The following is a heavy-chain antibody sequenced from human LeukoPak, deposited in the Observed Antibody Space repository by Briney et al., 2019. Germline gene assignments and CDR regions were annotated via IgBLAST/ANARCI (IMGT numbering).Heavy chain of an antibody. J-gene: IGHJ6*03. V-gene: IGHV1-69*05. CDR3: ARAIKGTDYGDYNYYMDV. CDR1: GGTFSSYA. Sequence: ASVKVSCKASGGTFSSYAISWVRQAPGQGLEWMGGIIPIFGTANYAQKFQGRVTITTDESTSTAYMELSSLRSEDTAVYYCARAIKGTDYGDYNYYMDVWGKGTTVTVSS. CDR2: IIPIFGTA. D-gene: IGHD4-17*01.